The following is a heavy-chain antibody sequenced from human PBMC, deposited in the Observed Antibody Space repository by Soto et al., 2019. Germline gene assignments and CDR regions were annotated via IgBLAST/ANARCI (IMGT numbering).Heavy chain of an antibody. CDR2: ISWNSGSI. CDR1: GFTFDDYA. V-gene: IGHV3-9*01. CDR3: AKDNRIAVAGIFDY. D-gene: IGHD6-19*01. Sequence: PGGSLRLSCAASGFTFDDYAMHWVRQAPGKGLEWVSGISWNSGSIGYADSVKGRFTISRDNAKNSLYLQMNSLRAEDTASYYCAKDNRIAVAGIFDYWGQGTLVTVSS. J-gene: IGHJ4*02.